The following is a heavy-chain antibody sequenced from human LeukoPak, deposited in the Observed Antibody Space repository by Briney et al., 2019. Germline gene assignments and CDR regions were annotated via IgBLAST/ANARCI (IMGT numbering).Heavy chain of an antibody. V-gene: IGHV4-31*03. J-gene: IGHJ4*02. CDR2: IYYSGST. CDR3: AREMYYYGSGSYFDY. CDR1: GGSISSGGYY. Sequence: SETLSLTCTVSGGSISSGGYYGSWIRQHPRKGLEWIGYIYYSGSTQYQPSPMSRVTISVDTSKNKFSLKLSSVTAEDTAVYYCAREMYYYGSGSYFDYWGQGTLVTVSS. D-gene: IGHD3-10*01.